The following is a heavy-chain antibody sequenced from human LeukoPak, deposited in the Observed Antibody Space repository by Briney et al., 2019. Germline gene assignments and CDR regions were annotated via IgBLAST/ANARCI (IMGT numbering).Heavy chain of an antibody. CDR1: GGSISSYY. J-gene: IGHJ5*02. CDR2: IYYSGST. V-gene: IGHV4-59*01. Sequence: SETLSLTCTVSGGSISSYYWSWIRQPPGKGLERIGYIYYSGSTNYNPSLKSRVTISVDTSKNQFSLKLSSVTAADTAVYYCARVPSVVRGVTPFDPWGQGTLVTVSS. D-gene: IGHD3-10*01. CDR3: ARVPSVVRGVTPFDP.